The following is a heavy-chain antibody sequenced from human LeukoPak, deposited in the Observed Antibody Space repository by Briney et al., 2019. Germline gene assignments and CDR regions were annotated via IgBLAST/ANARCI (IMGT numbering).Heavy chain of an antibody. D-gene: IGHD2-2*01. CDR3: ARGCSSTSCYGFDY. CDR1: GFTVSSKY. CDR2: IYSGGST. Sequence: GGSLRLSCAASGFTVSSKYMSWVRQAPGKGLEWVSVIYSGGSTYYADSVKGRFTISRDNSKNTLHLQMNSLRAEDTAVYYCARGCSSTSCYGFDYWGQGTLVTVSS. V-gene: IGHV3-53*01. J-gene: IGHJ4*02.